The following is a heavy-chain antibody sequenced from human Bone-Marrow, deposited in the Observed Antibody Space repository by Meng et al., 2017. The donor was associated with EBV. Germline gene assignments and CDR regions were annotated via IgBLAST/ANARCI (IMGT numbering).Heavy chain of an antibody. J-gene: IGHJ4*02. CDR1: GGNFSSYA. CDR3: ARSHVVIPAALGSAYYFDS. Sequence: VRVVTVVAEVKKAGASVKGSCKASGGNFSSYAISWVRQAPGQGLEWMGRINGKSGEKNHAQKFQGRVTMSRDTSISTDYMELSALRSDDTAVYYCARSHVVIPAALGSAYYFDSWGQGTLVTVSS. D-gene: IGHD2-2*01. V-gene: IGHV1-2*02. CDR2: INGKSGEK.